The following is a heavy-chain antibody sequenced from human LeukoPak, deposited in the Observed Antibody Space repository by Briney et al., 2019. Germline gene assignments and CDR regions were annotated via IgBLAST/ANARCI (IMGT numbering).Heavy chain of an antibody. D-gene: IGHD1/OR15-1a*01. Sequence: GGSLRLSCADSGCTFTTFGIHWVRQAPGKGLEWVAAISPHGDIEYYTDSVKGRFTISRDNSKNMIYLQMNSLRGEDSAVYYCAKINNNDDYWGQGNLVTVSS. CDR2: ISPHGDIE. J-gene: IGHJ4*02. CDR3: AKINNNDDY. CDR1: GCTFTTFG. V-gene: IGHV3-30*18.